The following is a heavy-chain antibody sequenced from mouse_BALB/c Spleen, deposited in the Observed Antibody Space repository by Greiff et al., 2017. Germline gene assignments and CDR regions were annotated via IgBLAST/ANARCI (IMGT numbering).Heavy chain of an antibody. CDR3: ARVYYYGSSYYFDY. CDR1: GFTFSDYG. V-gene: IGHV5-15*02. D-gene: IGHD1-1*01. CDR2: ISNLAYSI. J-gene: IGHJ2*01. Sequence: EVQRVESGGGLVQPGGSRKLSCAASGFTFSDYGMAWVRQAPGKGPEWVAFISNLAYSIYYADTVTGRFTISRENAKNTLYLEMSSLRSEDTAMYYCARVYYYGSSYYFDYWGQGTTLTVSS.